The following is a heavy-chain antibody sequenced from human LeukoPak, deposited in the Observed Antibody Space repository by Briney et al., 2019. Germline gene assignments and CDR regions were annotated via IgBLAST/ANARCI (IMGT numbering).Heavy chain of an antibody. D-gene: IGHD3-10*01. CDR3: ASAGIGSGIYPKRYYYYYMDV. J-gene: IGHJ6*03. V-gene: IGHV3-9*01. CDR2: ISWNSGSI. CDR1: GLTFDDYA. Sequence: GGSLRLSCAASGLTFDDYAMHWVRQAPGKGLEWVSGISWNSGSIGYVDSVKGRFTISRDNAKNSLYLQMNSLRAEDTALYYCASAGIGSGIYPKRYYYYYMDVWGKGTTVTVSS.